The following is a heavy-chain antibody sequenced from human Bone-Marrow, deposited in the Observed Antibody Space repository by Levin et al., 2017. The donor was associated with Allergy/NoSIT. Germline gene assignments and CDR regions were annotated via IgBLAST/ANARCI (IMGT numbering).Heavy chain of an antibody. J-gene: IGHJ6*03. Sequence: PGGSLRLSCKASGYTFTSYGMNWVRQAPGQGLEWMGWINTNTGNPTYAQGFTGRFVFSLDTSVSTAYLQISSLKAEDTAVYYCAREGASYYYYYMDVWGKGTTVTVSS. V-gene: IGHV7-4-1*02. CDR1: GYTFTSYG. CDR2: INTNTGNP. CDR3: AREGASYYYYYMDV.